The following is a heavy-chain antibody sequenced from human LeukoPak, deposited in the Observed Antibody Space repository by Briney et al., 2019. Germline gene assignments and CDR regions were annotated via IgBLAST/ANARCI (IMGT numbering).Heavy chain of an antibody. V-gene: IGHV3-23*01. Sequence: GGSLRLSCAASGFTFSSYAMSWVRQAPGKGLGWVSAISGSGGSTYYADSVKGRFTISRDNSKNTLYLQMNSLRAEDTAVYYCARGHQYYDILTGYSYYFDYWGQGTLVTVSS. CDR3: ARGHQYYDILTGYSYYFDY. D-gene: IGHD3-9*01. CDR1: GFTFSSYA. J-gene: IGHJ4*02. CDR2: ISGSGGST.